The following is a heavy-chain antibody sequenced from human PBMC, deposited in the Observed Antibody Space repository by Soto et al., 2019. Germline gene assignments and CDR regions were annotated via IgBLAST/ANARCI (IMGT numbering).Heavy chain of an antibody. J-gene: IGHJ4*02. CDR2: VYNDGDST. Sequence: EVQLVESGGGLVQPGGSLRLSCAASGLTFRTYWLIWVRQAPGKGLVWVSRVYNDGDSTLHAASVTGRFTISRDNAKNTVYLQMSDLRVEDAAMYYGEVRPGYSTGGDYWGRGTLVTVSS. CDR3: EVRPGYSTGGDY. V-gene: IGHV3-74*03. CDR1: GLTFRTYW. D-gene: IGHD2-15*01.